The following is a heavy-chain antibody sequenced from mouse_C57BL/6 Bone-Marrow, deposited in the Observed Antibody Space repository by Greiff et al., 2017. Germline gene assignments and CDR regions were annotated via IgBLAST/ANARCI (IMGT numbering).Heavy chain of an antibody. J-gene: IGHJ4*01. CDR1: GYTFTSYT. D-gene: IGHD1-1*01. CDR2: INPSSGYT. V-gene: IGHV1-4*01. Sequence: VQLQQSGAELARPGASVKMSCKASGYTFTSYTMHWVKQRPGQGLEWIGYINPSSGYTKYNQKFKDKATLTADKSSSTAYMQLSSLTSEDSAVXYCAGFFPYYGSSPYAINYWGQGTSVTVSS. CDR3: AGFFPYYGSSPYAINY.